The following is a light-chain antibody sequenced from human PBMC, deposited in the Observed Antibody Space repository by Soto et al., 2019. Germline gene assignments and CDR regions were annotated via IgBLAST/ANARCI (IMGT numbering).Light chain of an antibody. V-gene: IGKV3-15*01. Sequence: EIVMTQSPATLSVSPGERVTLSCRASQSVSSNLAWYQQKPGQAPRLLIYGASTRATGSPARFSGSGPGTEFTLTISSLQSEDFAVYYCQQYNSCPLTFGQGTRLEI. CDR3: QQYNSCPLT. CDR1: QSVSSN. J-gene: IGKJ5*01. CDR2: GAS.